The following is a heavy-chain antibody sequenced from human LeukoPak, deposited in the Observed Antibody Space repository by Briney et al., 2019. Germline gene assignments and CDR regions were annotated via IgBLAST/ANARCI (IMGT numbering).Heavy chain of an antibody. D-gene: IGHD3-9*01. CDR2: IYNTVDV. CDR1: GASVIGSY. J-gene: IGHJ4*02. CDR3: ARSRSYDITGYNPTFYFDS. Sequence: PSETLSLTCTVSGASVIGSYWTWIRQSPGETRQYIGYIYNTVDVNYSPSLQSRVTISIDMSRNQVSLRLNSVSPADSAIYHCARSRSYDITGYNPTFYFDSWGQGVLVTVAS. V-gene: IGHV4-59*02.